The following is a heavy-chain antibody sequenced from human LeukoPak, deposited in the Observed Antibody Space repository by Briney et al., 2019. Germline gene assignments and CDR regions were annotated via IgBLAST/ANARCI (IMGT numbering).Heavy chain of an antibody. Sequence: PSETLSLTCTVSGGSISSYYWSWIRQPPGKGLEWIGYIYYSGSTNYNPSLKSRVTISVDTSKNQFSLKLSSVTAADTAVYYCARVYDSSSPPWNWGQGTLVTVSS. J-gene: IGHJ4*02. CDR3: ARVYDSSSPPWN. D-gene: IGHD6-6*01. V-gene: IGHV4-59*01. CDR1: GGSISSYY. CDR2: IYYSGST.